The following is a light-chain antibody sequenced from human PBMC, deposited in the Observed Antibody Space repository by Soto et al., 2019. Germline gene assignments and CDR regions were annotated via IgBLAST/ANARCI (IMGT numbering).Light chain of an antibody. CDR3: QQYAGPPTT. V-gene: IGKV3-15*01. J-gene: IGKJ5*01. Sequence: VMAQSPGTLSVSPGGGASLFCRASENVYGNVAWYQQKPGKAPRLLIYDASTRATDIPARFSGSGSGTEFTLTISSLQSADFAVYFCQQYAGPPTTFGQGTRLEI. CDR2: DAS. CDR1: ENVYGN.